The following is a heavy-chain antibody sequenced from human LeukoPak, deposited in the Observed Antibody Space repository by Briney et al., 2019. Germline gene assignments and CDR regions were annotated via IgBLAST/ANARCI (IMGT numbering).Heavy chain of an antibody. CDR1: GGSISSYY. J-gene: IGHJ5*02. V-gene: IGHV4-4*07. Sequence: PSETLSLTCTVSGGSISSYYWSWIRQPAGKGLEWIGRIYTSGSTNYNPSLKSRVTMSVDTSKNQFSLKLSSVTAADTAVYYCARDLAGSGWYPQYNWFDPWGQGTLVIVSS. D-gene: IGHD6-19*01. CDR2: IYTSGST. CDR3: ARDLAGSGWYPQYNWFDP.